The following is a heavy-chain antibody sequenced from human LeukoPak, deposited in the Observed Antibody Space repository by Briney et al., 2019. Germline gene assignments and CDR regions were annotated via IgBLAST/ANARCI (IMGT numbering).Heavy chain of an antibody. D-gene: IGHD4-17*01. CDR2: INHSGST. CDR3: ASESYGDSFDY. Sequence: PSETLSLTCAVYGGSFSGYYWSWIRQPPGKGLEWIGEINHSGSTNYNPSLKSRVTISVDTSKNQFSLKLSSVTAADTAVYYCASESYGDSFDYWGQGTLVTVSS. V-gene: IGHV4-34*01. J-gene: IGHJ4*02. CDR1: GGSFSGYY.